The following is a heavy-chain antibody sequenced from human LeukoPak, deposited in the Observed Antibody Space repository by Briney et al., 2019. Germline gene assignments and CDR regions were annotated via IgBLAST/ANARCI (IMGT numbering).Heavy chain of an antibody. CDR3: ANLPDSSSWDDY. D-gene: IGHD6-13*01. Sequence: PGGPLRLSCAASGFTFSSYGMHWVRQAPGKGLEWVAFIRYDGSNKYYADSVKGRFTISRDNSKNTLYLQMNSLRAEDTAVYYCANLPDSSSWDDYWGQGTLVTVSS. CDR1: GFTFSSYG. V-gene: IGHV3-30*02. CDR2: IRYDGSNK. J-gene: IGHJ4*02.